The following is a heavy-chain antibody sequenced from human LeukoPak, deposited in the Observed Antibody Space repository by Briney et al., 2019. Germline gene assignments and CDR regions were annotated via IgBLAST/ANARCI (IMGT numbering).Heavy chain of an antibody. V-gene: IGHV3-73*01. CDR3: TNLGIAVAGTDAFDI. D-gene: IGHD6-19*01. Sequence: GGSLRLSCAASGFTFSGSAMHWVRQASGKGLEWVGRIRSKANSYATAYAASVKGRFTISRDDSKNTAYLQMNSLKTEDTAVYYCTNLGIAVAGTDAFDIWGQGTMVTVSS. CDR2: IRSKANSYAT. J-gene: IGHJ3*02. CDR1: GFTFSGSA.